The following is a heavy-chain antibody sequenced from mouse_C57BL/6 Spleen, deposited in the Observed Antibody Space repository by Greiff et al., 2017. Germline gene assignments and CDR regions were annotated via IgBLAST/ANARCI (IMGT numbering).Heavy chain of an antibody. D-gene: IGHD2-1*01. Sequence: VQGVESGPELVKPGASVKISCKASGYTFTDYYINWVKQRPGQGLEWIGWIYPGSGNTKYNEKFKGKATLTVDTSSSTAYMQLSSLTSEDSAVYFCARYDGNYGGSFDYWGQGTTLTVSS. CDR3: ARYDGNYGGSFDY. V-gene: IGHV1-84*01. CDR1: GYTFTDYY. CDR2: IYPGSGNT. J-gene: IGHJ2*01.